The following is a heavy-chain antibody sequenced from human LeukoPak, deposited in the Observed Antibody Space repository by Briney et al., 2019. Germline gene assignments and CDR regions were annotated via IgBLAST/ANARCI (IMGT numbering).Heavy chain of an antibody. J-gene: IGHJ5*02. CDR2: IYYSGST. V-gene: IGHV4-59*02. Sequence: SETLSLTCTVSGGSVSGYYWSWIRQPPGKGLEWIGYIYYSGSTNYNPSLKSRVTISVDTSENQSSLKLTSVTAADTAVYYCARDREYSSSGLVWFDPWGHGILVTIFS. D-gene: IGHD6-6*01. CDR3: ARDREYSSSGLVWFDP. CDR1: GGSVSGYY.